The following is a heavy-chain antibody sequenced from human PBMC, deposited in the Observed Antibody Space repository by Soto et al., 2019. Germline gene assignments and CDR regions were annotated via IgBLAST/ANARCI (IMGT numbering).Heavy chain of an antibody. V-gene: IGHV4-34*01. Sequence: PSETLSLTCAVYVGSFSGYYWSWIRQPPGKGLEWIGEINHSGSTNYNPSLKSRVTISVDTSKNQFSLKLSSVTAADTAVYYCARARGDSSSPIDYWGQGTLVTVSS. D-gene: IGHD6-6*01. J-gene: IGHJ4*02. CDR1: VGSFSGYY. CDR2: INHSGST. CDR3: ARARGDSSSPIDY.